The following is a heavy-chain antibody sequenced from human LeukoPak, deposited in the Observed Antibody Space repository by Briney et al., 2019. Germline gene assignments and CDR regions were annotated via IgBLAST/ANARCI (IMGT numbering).Heavy chain of an antibody. V-gene: IGHV3-21*04. CDR2: ISSSSSYI. D-gene: IGHD2-2*02. J-gene: IGHJ5*02. CDR3: TTLGYCSSTSCYSNWFDP. CDR1: GFTFSSYS. Sequence: TGGSLRLSCAASGFTFSSYSMNWVRQAPGKGLEWVSSISSSSSYIYYADSVKGRFTISRDNAKNSLYLQMNSLRAEDTAVYYCTTLGYCSSTSCYSNWFDPWGQGTLVTVSS.